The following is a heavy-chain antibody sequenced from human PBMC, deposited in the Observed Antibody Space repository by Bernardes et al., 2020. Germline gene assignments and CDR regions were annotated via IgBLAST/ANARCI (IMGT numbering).Heavy chain of an antibody. CDR3: VRGRCRIAGRYNWFDP. J-gene: IGHJ5*02. V-gene: IGHV4-34*01. CDR2: ISYRLLT. CDR1: GGSFSAYY. Sequence: SETLSLTRAVYGGSFSAYYWSWIRQPPGKGLEWIWEISYRLLTNYSPSLESRVTISVDACKNQFFLNLRSSTAADTAAYYCVRGRCRIAGRYNWFDPWGQRTLVTVSS. D-gene: IGHD6-6*01.